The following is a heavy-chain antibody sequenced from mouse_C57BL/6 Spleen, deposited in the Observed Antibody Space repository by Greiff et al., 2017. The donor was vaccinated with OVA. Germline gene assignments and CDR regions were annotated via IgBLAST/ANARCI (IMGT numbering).Heavy chain of an antibody. Sequence: EVQLVESGGGLVKPGGSLKLSCAASGFTFSDYGMHWVRQAPEKGLEWVAYISSGSSTIYYADTVKGRFTISRDNAKNTLFLQMTSLRSEDTAMYYCARQDYEYYFDYWGQGTLSQSPQ. CDR2: ISSGSSTI. V-gene: IGHV5-17*01. CDR1: GFTFSDYG. CDR3: ARQDYEYYFDY. J-gene: IGHJ2*01. D-gene: IGHD2-4*01.